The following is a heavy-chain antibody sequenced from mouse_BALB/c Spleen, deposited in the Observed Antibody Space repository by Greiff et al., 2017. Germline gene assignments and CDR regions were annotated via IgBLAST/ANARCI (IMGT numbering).Heavy chain of an antibody. D-gene: IGHD2-14*01. V-gene: IGHV2-6-7*01. CDR1: GFSLTGYG. J-gene: IGHJ4*01. CDR3: ARELYYRYDVGYAMDY. Sequence: QVQLKESGPGLVAPSQSLSITCTVSGFSLTGYGVNWVRQPPGKGLEWLGMIWGDGSTDYNSALKSRLSISKDNSKSQVFLKMNSLQTDDTARYYWARELYYRYDVGYAMDYWGQGTSVTVSS. CDR2: IWGDGST.